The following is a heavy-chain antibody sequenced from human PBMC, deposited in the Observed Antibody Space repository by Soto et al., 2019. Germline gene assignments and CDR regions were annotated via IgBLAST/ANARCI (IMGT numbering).Heavy chain of an antibody. CDR3: AKVTDTSAWSPFDY. J-gene: IGHJ4*02. D-gene: IGHD2-2*01. V-gene: IGHV3-30*18. CDR2: ISSDGIDK. Sequence: QVQLVESGGGVVQPGRSLRLSCAASGFTFSSYAIHWVRQAPGKGLEWVALISSDGIDKYYADFVKGRFTISRDNSKNTLFLQMDSLRAEDTAVYYCAKVTDTSAWSPFDYWGQGTLVTVSS. CDR1: GFTFSSYA.